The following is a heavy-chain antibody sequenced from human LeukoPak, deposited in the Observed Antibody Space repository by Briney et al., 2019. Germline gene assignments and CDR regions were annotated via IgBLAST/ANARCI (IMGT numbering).Heavy chain of an antibody. CDR1: GFTFSSYS. CDR3: VGGDDREY. D-gene: IGHD2-21*02. J-gene: IGHJ4*02. V-gene: IGHV3-48*04. Sequence: QSGGSLRLSCAASGFTFSSYSMNWVRQAPGKGLEWVSYISSSSTIYYADSVKGRFTISRDNAKNSLSLQMNSLRVEDTAVYYCVGGDDREYWGQGTLVTVSS. CDR2: ISSSSTI.